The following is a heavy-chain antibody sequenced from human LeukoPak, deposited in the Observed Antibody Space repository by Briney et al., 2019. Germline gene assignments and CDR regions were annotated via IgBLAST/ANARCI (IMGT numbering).Heavy chain of an antibody. CDR1: EFTFSISA. D-gene: IGHD5-24*01. CDR2: TSYDGSNK. CDR3: VKSAGKDGYRDVFDI. J-gene: IGHJ3*02. Sequence: GKSLRLSCAASEFTFSISAMHWVRQAAGKGLEWVAVTSYDGSNKNYADSVKGRFTISRDISKNTLYLQMNSLRAEDTAVYHCVKSAGKDGYRDVFDIWGQGTVVTVSS. V-gene: IGHV3-30-3*01.